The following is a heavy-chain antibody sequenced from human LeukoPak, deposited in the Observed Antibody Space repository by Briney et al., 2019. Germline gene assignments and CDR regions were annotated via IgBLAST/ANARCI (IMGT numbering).Heavy chain of an antibody. D-gene: IGHD5-18*01. Sequence: GGSLRLSCAASGFTFNNYGIHWVRQAPGKGLEWVAVISYDGSNKYYADSVGGRFTISRDNSKNTLYLQMNSLRAEDTAVYYCAKGHVDTAYNWFDPWGQGTLVTVSS. CDR3: AKGHVDTAYNWFDP. V-gene: IGHV3-30*18. CDR2: ISYDGSNK. CDR1: GFTFNNYG. J-gene: IGHJ5*02.